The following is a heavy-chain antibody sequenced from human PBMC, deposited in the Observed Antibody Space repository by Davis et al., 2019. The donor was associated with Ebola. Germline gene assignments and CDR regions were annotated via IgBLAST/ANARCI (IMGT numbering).Heavy chain of an antibody. CDR3: ARAAAVTRVYYYGMDV. J-gene: IGHJ6*02. D-gene: IGHD6-13*01. CDR1: GGSFSGYY. CDR2: INHSGST. V-gene: IGHV4-34*01. Sequence: PSETLSLTCAVYGGSFSGYYWSWIRQPPGKGLEWIGEINHSGSTNYNPSLKSRVTISVDTSKNQFSLKLSSVTAADTAVYYCARAAAVTRVYYYGMDVWGQGTTVTVSS.